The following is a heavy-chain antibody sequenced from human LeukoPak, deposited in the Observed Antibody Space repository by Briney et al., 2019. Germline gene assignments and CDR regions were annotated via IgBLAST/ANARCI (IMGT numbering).Heavy chain of an antibody. V-gene: IGHV3-7*01. J-gene: IGHJ4*02. Sequence: GGSLRLSCEASGFTFSSYWMSWVRQAPGKGLEWVGNVKQDGSEKYYVDSVKGRFTISRDNARNSLDLQMNGLRAEDTAVYYCTSQRSTGVHDYWGQGTLATVSS. CDR3: TSQRSTGVHDY. D-gene: IGHD3-10*01. CDR2: VKQDGSEK. CDR1: GFTFSSYW.